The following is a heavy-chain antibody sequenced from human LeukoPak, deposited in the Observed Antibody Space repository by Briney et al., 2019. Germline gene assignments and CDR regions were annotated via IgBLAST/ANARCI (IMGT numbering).Heavy chain of an antibody. CDR3: ARVPFAFDI. CDR1: GFTLSRYS. V-gene: IGHV3-48*02. J-gene: IGHJ3*02. Sequence: GGSLRLSCVGSGFTLSRYSINWVRQAPGKGLEWVSYISGSSTTTYYADSVKGRFTISRDNAKNSLYLQMNSLRDEDTAVYYCARVPFAFDIWGQGIMATVSS. CDR2: ISGSSTTT.